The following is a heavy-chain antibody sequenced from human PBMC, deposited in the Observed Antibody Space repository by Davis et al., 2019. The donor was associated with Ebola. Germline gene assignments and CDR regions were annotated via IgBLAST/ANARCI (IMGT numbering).Heavy chain of an antibody. D-gene: IGHD2-2*01. CDR1: GYTFTSYY. J-gene: IGHJ6*02. CDR2: INPSGGST. CDR3: AREGIVVVPAAHYYYYYGMDV. V-gene: IGHV1-46*01. Sequence: ASVKVSCKASGYTFTSYYMHWVRQAPGQGLEWMGIINPSGGSTSYAQKFQGRVTMTRDTSTSTVYMELSSLRSEDTAVYYCAREGIVVVPAAHYYYYYGMDVWGQGTTVTVSS.